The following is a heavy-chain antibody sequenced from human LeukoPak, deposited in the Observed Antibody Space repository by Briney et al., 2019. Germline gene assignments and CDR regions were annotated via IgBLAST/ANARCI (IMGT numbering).Heavy chain of an antibody. Sequence: GASVKVSCKASGYTFTGYYMHWVRQAPGQGLEWMGWINPNSGGTNYAQKFQGRVTMTRDTSISTAYMELSRLRSDDTAVYYCARDSWGGATTSFDFWGQGTLVTVSS. CDR3: ARDSWGGATTSFDF. J-gene: IGHJ4*02. CDR2: INPNSGGT. CDR1: GYTFTGYY. D-gene: IGHD1-26*01. V-gene: IGHV1-2*02.